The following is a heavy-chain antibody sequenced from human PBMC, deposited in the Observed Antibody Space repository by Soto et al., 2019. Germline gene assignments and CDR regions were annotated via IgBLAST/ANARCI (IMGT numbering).Heavy chain of an antibody. Sequence: QLQLQESGPGLVKPSETLSLTCTVSGGSISSSSYYWGWIRQPPGKGLEWIGSIYYSGSTYYNPSLKRRVTISVDTSKNQFSLKLSSVTAADPAVYYCARQVYILTGLGFDPWGQGTLVTVSS. J-gene: IGHJ5*02. CDR3: ARQVYILTGLGFDP. V-gene: IGHV4-39*01. CDR2: IYYSGST. D-gene: IGHD3-9*01. CDR1: GGSISSSSYY.